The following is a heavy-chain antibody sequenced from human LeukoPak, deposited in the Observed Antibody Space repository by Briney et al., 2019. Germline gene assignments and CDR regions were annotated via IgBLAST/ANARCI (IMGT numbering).Heavy chain of an antibody. J-gene: IGHJ4*02. V-gene: IGHV3-23*01. CDR3: AKGRILWFGELPDY. CDR2: ISGSGGST. D-gene: IGHD3-10*01. CDR1: GFTFSSYA. Sequence: PGGSLRLSCAASGFTFSSYAVSWVRQAPGKGLEWVSAISGSGGSTCYADSVKGRFTISRDNSKNTLHLQMNSLRAEDTAVYYCAKGRILWFGELPDYWGQGTLVTVPS.